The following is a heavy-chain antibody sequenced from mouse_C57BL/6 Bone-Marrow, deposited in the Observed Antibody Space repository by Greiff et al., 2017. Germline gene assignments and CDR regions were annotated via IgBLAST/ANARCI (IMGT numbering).Heavy chain of an antibody. CDR3: ARRKYMDY. Sequence: VQLKESGGDLVKPGGSLKLSCAASGFTFSSYGMSWVRQTPDKRLEWVATISSGGSYTYYPDSVKGRFTISRDNAKNTLYLQMSSLKSEDTAMYYCARRKYMDYWGQGTSVTVSS. CDR1: GFTFSSYG. V-gene: IGHV5-6*01. CDR2: ISSGGSYT. D-gene: IGHD5-1-1*01. J-gene: IGHJ4*01.